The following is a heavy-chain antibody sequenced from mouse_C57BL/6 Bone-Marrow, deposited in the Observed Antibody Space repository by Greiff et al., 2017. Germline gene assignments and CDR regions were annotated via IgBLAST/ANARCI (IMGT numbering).Heavy chain of an antibody. D-gene: IGHD1-1*01. V-gene: IGHV5-12*01. Sequence: EVQGVESGGGLVQPGGSLKLSCAASGFTFSDYYMYWVRQTPEKRLEWVAYISNGGGSTYYPDTVKGRFTISRDNAKNTLYLQMSRLKSEDTAMYYCAREVYEAMDYWGQGTSVTVSS. CDR2: ISNGGGST. CDR3: AREVYEAMDY. CDR1: GFTFSDYY. J-gene: IGHJ4*01.